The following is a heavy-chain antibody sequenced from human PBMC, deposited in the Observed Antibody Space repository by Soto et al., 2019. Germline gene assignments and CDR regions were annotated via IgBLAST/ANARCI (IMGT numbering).Heavy chain of an antibody. V-gene: IGHV1-69*12. Sequence: QVQLVQSGAEVKKPGSSVKVSCKASGGTFSSYAISWVRQAPGQGLEWMGGIIPIFGTANYAQKFQGRVTITADETTSTAYIELGSLRSEDTAVYYCARAGESLRLHYGTDVWGQGTTVTVSS. J-gene: IGHJ6*02. CDR1: GGTFSSYA. CDR3: ARAGESLRLHYGTDV. D-gene: IGHD3-16*01. CDR2: IIPIFGTA.